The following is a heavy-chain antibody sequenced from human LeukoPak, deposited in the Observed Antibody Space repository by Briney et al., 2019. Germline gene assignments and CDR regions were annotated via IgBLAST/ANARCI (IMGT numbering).Heavy chain of an antibody. J-gene: IGHJ4*02. CDR2: ISGSGDST. CDR3: AKSRGVAGFDY. Sequence: GGSLRLSCAASGFTFSNYAMSWVREAPGKGLEWVSAISGSGDSTYYADSVKGRFTISRDNSKNTLYLQMNSLRAEDTAVYYCAKSRGVAGFDYWGQGTLVTVSS. V-gene: IGHV3-23*01. D-gene: IGHD6-19*01. CDR1: GFTFSNYA.